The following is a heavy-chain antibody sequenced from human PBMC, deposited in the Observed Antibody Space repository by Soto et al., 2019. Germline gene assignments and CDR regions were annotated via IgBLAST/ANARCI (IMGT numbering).Heavy chain of an antibody. D-gene: IGHD4-17*01. V-gene: IGHV3-33*01. CDR2: IWYDGSNK. CDR3: ARGQDYGGNPDAFDI. CDR1: GFTFSIYG. Sequence: GGSLRLSCAASGFTFSIYGMHWVRHAPGKGLEWVAVIWYDGSNKYYADSVKGRFTISRDNSKNTLYLQMNSLRAEDTAVYYCARGQDYGGNPDAFDIWGQGTMVTVSS. J-gene: IGHJ3*02.